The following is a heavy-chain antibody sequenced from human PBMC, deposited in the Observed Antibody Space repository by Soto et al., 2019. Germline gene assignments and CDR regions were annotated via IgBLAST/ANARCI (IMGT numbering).Heavy chain of an antibody. CDR1: GFTVGSNH. CDR2: IYNDGST. Sequence: EVQLVESGGGLTQPGGSLRLSFAVSGFTVGSNHVTWVRQATGKGLQWVSAIYNDGSTYYADSVKGRFTISRDNSKNAVFLQMNSLRAEDTAVYFCAGYGGNSVWGQGTLVTVSS. D-gene: IGHD4-17*01. CDR3: AGYGGNSV. V-gene: IGHV3-53*01. J-gene: IGHJ4*02.